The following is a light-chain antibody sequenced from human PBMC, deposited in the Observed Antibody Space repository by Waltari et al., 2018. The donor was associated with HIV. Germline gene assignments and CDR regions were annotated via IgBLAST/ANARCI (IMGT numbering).Light chain of an antibody. V-gene: IGLV2-14*03. CDR1: SSDVGGYNS. CDR2: HVS. J-gene: IGLJ2*01. CDR3: TSYTSSNTLVI. Sequence: QSALTQPASVSGSPGQSITISCTGTSSDVGGYNSVSWYQQHPGKAPKLMIYHVSNRPSGVSNRFSGSKSGNTASLTISGLQAEDEADYYCTSYTSSNTLVIFGGGTKLTVL.